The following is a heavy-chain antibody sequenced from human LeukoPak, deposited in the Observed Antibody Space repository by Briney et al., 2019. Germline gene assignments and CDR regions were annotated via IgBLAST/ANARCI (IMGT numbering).Heavy chain of an antibody. Sequence: GGSLRLSCAASGFTVSSNYMSWVRQAPGKGLEWVSVIYNGGSTYYADSVKGRFTISRDNSKNTLYLQMNSLRAEDTAVYYCARVYYYDSSGQNWFDPWGQGTLVTVSS. CDR2: IYNGGST. D-gene: IGHD3-22*01. V-gene: IGHV3-53*01. J-gene: IGHJ5*02. CDR1: GFTVSSNY. CDR3: ARVYYYDSSGQNWFDP.